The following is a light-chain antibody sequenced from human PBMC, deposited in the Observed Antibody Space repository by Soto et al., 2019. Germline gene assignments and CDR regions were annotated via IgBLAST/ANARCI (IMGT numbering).Light chain of an antibody. V-gene: IGLV2-8*01. Sequence: LTQPPSASGSPGQSVTISCTGTSSDVGGYDYVSWYQQHPGKAPKLMIYDVTKRPSGVPDRFSGSKSANTASLTVSGLQAEDEADYYCSSYAGTHIVFGTGTKVTVL. CDR1: SSDVGGYDY. CDR3: SSYAGTHIV. CDR2: DVT. J-gene: IGLJ1*01.